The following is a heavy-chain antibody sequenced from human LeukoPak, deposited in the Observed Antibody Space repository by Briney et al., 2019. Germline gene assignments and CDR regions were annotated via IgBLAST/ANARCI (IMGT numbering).Heavy chain of an antibody. V-gene: IGHV3-23*01. CDR2: ISGSGGST. J-gene: IGHJ4*02. CDR3: ARDPGIAAAGTVGYFDS. CDR1: GFTFSSYG. D-gene: IGHD6-13*01. Sequence: GGSLRLSCAASGFTFSSYGMSWVRQAPGKGLEWVSAISGSGGSTYYADSVKGRFAISRDNSKNTLYLQMNSLRVEDTAVYYCARDPGIAAAGTVGYFDSWGQGILVTVSS.